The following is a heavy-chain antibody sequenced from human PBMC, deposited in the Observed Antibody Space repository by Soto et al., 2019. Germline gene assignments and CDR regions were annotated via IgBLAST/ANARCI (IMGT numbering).Heavy chain of an antibody. CDR1: GFSLSTSGVG. CDR2: IYWDDDK. J-gene: IGHJ2*01. CDR3: VRHDWNNTNYYSDL. D-gene: IGHD4-4*01. Sequence: QITVKESGPKLVKPSQTLTLTCAFSGFSLSTSGVGVGWVRQPPGKAPEWLALIYWDDDKRYRPSLKSRLSIAKDTSKDQVVFTMTNMDPVDTATYYCVRHDWNNTNYYSDLWGRGTLVTVSS. V-gene: IGHV2-5*02.